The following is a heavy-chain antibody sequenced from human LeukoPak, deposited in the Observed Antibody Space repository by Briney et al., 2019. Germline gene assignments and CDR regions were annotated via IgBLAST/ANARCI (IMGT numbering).Heavy chain of an antibody. D-gene: IGHD6-13*01. CDR1: GFTFSDYY. J-gene: IGHJ5*02. CDR2: ISSSGSTI. Sequence: GGSLRLSCAASGFTFSDYYMSWIRQAPGKGLEWVSYISSSGSTIYYADSAKGRFTISRDNAKNSLYLQMNSLRAEDTAVYYCARDSSSWYKPNWFDPWGQGTLLTVSS. V-gene: IGHV3-11*04. CDR3: ARDSSSWYKPNWFDP.